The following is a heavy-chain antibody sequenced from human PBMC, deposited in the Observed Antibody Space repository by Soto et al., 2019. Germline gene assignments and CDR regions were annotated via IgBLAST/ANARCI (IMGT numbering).Heavy chain of an antibody. CDR3: ARAKATASTGWIDT. Sequence: PSETLSLTCTASGDSISSYFWSWIRQPAGKGLEWIGRVHTSGSTTYNPSLKSRVTRSVDTSKSQFSLKLTSVTAADTDVYYCARAKATASTGWIDTWGQGPLVTVSS. D-gene: IGHD6-25*01. CDR2: VHTSGST. V-gene: IGHV4-4*07. J-gene: IGHJ5*02. CDR1: GDSISSYF.